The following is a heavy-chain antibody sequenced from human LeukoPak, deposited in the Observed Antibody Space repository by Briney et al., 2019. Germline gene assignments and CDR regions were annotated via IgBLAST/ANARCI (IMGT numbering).Heavy chain of an antibody. CDR2: INPNSGGT. V-gene: IGHV1-2*02. D-gene: IGHD3-16*01. Sequence: ASVKVSCKASGYPFTDYYIHWMRQAPGQGPQWMGWINPNSGGTHFAQKFQGRVAMTRDTSIGTAYMELRRLTSDDTAFYYCARTRTIYDWASRFDPWGQGTLVTVSS. CDR3: ARTRTIYDWASRFDP. J-gene: IGHJ5*02. CDR1: GYPFTDYY.